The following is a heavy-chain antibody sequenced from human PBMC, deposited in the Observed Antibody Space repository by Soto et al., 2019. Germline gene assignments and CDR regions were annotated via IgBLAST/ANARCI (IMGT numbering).Heavy chain of an antibody. Sequence: SVKVSCKASEGTFNSYAIAWVRQAPGQGLEWMGGIIPYYNTLNYAQKFQDRVTITADDSTNTVYMELSSLRSDDTAVYFCASGASRWYPYFFDSWAQGTLVTVS. J-gene: IGHJ4*02. CDR2: IIPYYNTL. V-gene: IGHV1-69*13. D-gene: IGHD6-13*01. CDR3: ASGASRWYPYFFDS. CDR1: EGTFNSYA.